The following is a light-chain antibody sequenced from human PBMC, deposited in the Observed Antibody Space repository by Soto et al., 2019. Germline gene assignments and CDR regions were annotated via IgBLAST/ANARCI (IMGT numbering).Light chain of an antibody. CDR2: EAT. J-gene: IGLJ2*01. Sequence: QSVLTQPASVSGSPGQSITVSCTGTKNNLGSYDLVSWYQKYPDKAPTLLIYEATKRPSGISDRFSGSKSGFTASLTISGLRAKDEADYYCCSLEGSNGLVVFGGGTKLTVL. V-gene: IGLV2-23*01. CDR1: KNNLGSYDL. CDR3: CSLEGSNGLVV.